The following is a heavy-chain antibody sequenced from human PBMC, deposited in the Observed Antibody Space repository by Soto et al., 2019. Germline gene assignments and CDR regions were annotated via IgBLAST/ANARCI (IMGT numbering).Heavy chain of an antibody. V-gene: IGHV3-66*01. D-gene: IGHD3-22*01. Sequence: PASGFTVSSNYMSWVRQAPGKGLEWVSVIYSGGSTYYADSVKGRLTISRDNSKNTLYLQMNSLRAEDTAVYYCARAMIPTDWGQGTLVTVSS. CDR1: GFTVSSNY. J-gene: IGHJ1*01. CDR2: IYSGGST. CDR3: ARAMIPTD.